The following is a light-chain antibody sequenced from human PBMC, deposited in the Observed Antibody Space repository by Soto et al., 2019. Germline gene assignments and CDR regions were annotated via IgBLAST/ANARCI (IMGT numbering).Light chain of an antibody. CDR1: QSVSSN. CDR3: QQRAGSST. CDR2: GAS. J-gene: IGKJ5*01. V-gene: IGKV3-15*01. Sequence: EIVMTQSPATLSVSPGERATLSCRASQSVSSNLAWYQQKPGQAPRLLIYGASTRATGIPARFSGSGPGTEFTLTISSLQSEDFAVYYCQQRAGSSTFGQGTRLEIK.